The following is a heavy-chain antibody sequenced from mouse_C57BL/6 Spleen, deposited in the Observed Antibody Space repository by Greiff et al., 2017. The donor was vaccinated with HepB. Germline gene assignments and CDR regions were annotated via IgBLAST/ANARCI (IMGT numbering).Heavy chain of an antibody. J-gene: IGHJ1*03. CDR1: GFNIKDDY. CDR2: IDPENGDT. CDR3: TATITAVTACFDD. Sequence: VQLQQSGAELVRPGASVKLSCTASGFNIKDDYMHWVKQRPEQGLEWIGWIDPENGDTEYASKFQGKATITADTSSNTAYLQLSSLTSEDTAVYYCTATITAVTACFDDWGTGTTVTVSS. D-gene: IGHD1-2*01. V-gene: IGHV14-4*01.